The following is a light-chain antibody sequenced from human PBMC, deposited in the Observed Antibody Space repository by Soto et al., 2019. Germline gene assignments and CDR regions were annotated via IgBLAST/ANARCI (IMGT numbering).Light chain of an antibody. J-gene: IGLJ1*01. V-gene: IGLV2-11*01. CDR2: DVT. Sequence: QYVLTQPRSVSGSPGQSVTISCSGTAGDVGAYNYVSWYQQHPGKAPNLIIYDVTKRPSGVPDRFSGSKSGNTASLTISGLQAEDESDYYCCSYAGNYIYVFGSGTKVTVL. CDR1: AGDVGAYNY. CDR3: CSYAGNYIYV.